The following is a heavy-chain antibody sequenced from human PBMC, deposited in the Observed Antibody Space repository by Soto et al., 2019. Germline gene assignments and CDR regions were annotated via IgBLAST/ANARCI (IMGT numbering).Heavy chain of an antibody. J-gene: IGHJ4*02. V-gene: IGHV4-59*08. D-gene: IGHD3-3*01. Sequence: SETLSLTCTVSGGSISSYYWSLIRQPPGKGLEWIGYIYYSGSTNYNPSLKSRVTISVDTSKNQFSLKLSSVTAADTAVYYCASQYYDFWSGYYIPYFDYWGQGTLVTVSS. CDR3: ASQYYDFWSGYYIPYFDY. CDR2: IYYSGST. CDR1: GGSISSYY.